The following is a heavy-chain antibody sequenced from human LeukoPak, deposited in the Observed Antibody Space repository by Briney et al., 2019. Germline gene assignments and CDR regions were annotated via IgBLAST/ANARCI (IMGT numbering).Heavy chain of an antibody. CDR1: GGSISSYY. J-gene: IGHJ4*02. Sequence: SETLSLTCTVSGGSISSYYWSWSRQPPGKGLEWIGYIYYSGSTNYNPSLKSRVTISVDTSKNQFSLKLSSVTAADTAVYYCASLSGLDGISFDYWGQGTLVTVSS. V-gene: IGHV4-59*01. CDR2: IYYSGST. D-gene: IGHD3-10*01. CDR3: ASLSGLDGISFDY.